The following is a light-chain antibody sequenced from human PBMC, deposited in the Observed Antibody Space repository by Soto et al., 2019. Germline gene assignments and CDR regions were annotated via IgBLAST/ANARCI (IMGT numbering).Light chain of an antibody. CDR3: QQYLKSPLS. Sequence: DIVLTQSPDSVTVSLGERAAINCMSSRTVFYASANKNYLAWYQQKTGQPPKLLISWASVRESGVPDRFSGGGSGANFTLTISSLQAEDVAVYYCQQYLKSPLSFGLGTRVEI. J-gene: IGKJ4*01. CDR1: RTVFYASANKNY. V-gene: IGKV4-1*01. CDR2: WAS.